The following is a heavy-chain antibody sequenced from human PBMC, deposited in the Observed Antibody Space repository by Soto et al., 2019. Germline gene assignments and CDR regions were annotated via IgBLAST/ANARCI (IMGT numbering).Heavy chain of an antibody. CDR1: GYTLSELS. CDR3: AISADYVWGTYRPLDY. J-gene: IGHJ4*02. D-gene: IGHD3-16*02. V-gene: IGHV1-24*01. Sequence: QVQLVQSGAEVKKPGASVKVSCKVSGYTLSELSMHWVRQAPGKGLEWMGGFDPEDGETIYAQKFQGRVTMTEDTSTDTAYMELSSLRSEDTAVYYCAISADYVWGTYRPLDYWGQGTLVTVSS. CDR2: FDPEDGET.